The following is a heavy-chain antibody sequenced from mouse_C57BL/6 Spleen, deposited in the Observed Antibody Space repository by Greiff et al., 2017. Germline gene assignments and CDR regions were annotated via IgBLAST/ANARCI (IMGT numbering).Heavy chain of an antibody. D-gene: IGHD1-1*01. CDR1: GYTFTGYW. Sequence: QVQLQQSGAELMKPGASVKLSCKATGYTFTGYWIEWVKQRPGHGLEWIGEILPGSGCTNYNEKFKGKATFTVDTSSNTAYMQLSSLTTEDSAIYYCARGHYGSDWYFDVWGTGTTVTVSS. V-gene: IGHV1-9*01. CDR3: ARGHYGSDWYFDV. CDR2: ILPGSGCT. J-gene: IGHJ1*03.